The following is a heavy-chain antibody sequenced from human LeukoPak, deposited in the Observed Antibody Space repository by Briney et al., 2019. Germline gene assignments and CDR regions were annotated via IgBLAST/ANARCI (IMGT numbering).Heavy chain of an antibody. Sequence: PGGSLRLSCAVSGFTFSNYAMSWVRQAPGKGLEWVSGTSNSGASTYYADSVKGRFTISRDNSENTLYLQMNSLRAEDTAVYYCARGPGRMTVLFTWSFDYWGQGTLVTVSS. J-gene: IGHJ4*02. D-gene: IGHD1-1*01. CDR3: ARGPGRMTVLFTWSFDY. V-gene: IGHV3-23*01. CDR1: GFTFSNYA. CDR2: TSNSGAST.